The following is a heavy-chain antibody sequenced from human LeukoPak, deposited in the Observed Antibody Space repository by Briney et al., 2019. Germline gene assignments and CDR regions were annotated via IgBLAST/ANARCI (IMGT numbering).Heavy chain of an antibody. D-gene: IGHD6-6*01. CDR1: GFTFSSYE. V-gene: IGHV3-20*04. Sequence: GGSLRLSCAASGFTFSSYEMNWVRQAPGKGLEWVSGINWNGGSTGYADSVKGRFTISRDNAKNSLYLQMNSLRAEDTALYYCARDRIAARPWGGHYFDYWGQGTLVTVSS. CDR3: ARDRIAARPWGGHYFDY. CDR2: INWNGGST. J-gene: IGHJ4*02.